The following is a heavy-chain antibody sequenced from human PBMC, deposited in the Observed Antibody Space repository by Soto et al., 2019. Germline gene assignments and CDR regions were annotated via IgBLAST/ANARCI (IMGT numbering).Heavy chain of an antibody. J-gene: IGHJ4*02. CDR1: GGSINTFY. V-gene: IGHV4-4*07. CDR2: IFSSGST. Sequence: SETLSLTCTVSGGSINTFYWSWVRQPAGKGLEWIGRIFSSGSTSFNPSLESRVAMSVDTSKNHFSLNLSSVTAADMAVYYCAREGSYSAYNFAHGIQLWSFDFWGRGALVTVSS. D-gene: IGHD5-12*01. CDR3: AREGSYSAYNFAHGIQLWSFDF.